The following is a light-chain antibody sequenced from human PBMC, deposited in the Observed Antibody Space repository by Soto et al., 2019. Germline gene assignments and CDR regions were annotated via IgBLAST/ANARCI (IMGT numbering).Light chain of an antibody. CDR1: SSDVGTYNY. CDR3: CSYAGSPRYV. V-gene: IGLV2-11*01. J-gene: IGLJ1*01. Sequence: QSVLTQSRSVSGSLGQSVTISCTGTSSDVGTYNYVSWYQQHPGKAPKVMIYDVSERPSGVPDRFSGSKSGNTASLTISGLQAEDEADYYCCSYAGSPRYVLGTGTKVTVL. CDR2: DVS.